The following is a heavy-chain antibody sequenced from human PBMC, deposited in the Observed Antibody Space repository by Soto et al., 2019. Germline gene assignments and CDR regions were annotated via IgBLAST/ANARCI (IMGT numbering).Heavy chain of an antibody. V-gene: IGHV1-69*01. CDR2: IIPIFGTA. Sequence: QVQLVQSGAEVKKPGSSVKVSCKASGGTFSSYAISWVRQAPGQGLEWMGGIIPIFGTANYAQKFQGRVTITADESTSTAYMELSSLRSEDTAVYYCARAKIVVVPAAPKWAFDIWGQGTMVTVSS. CDR1: GGTFSSYA. J-gene: IGHJ3*02. CDR3: ARAKIVVVPAAPKWAFDI. D-gene: IGHD2-2*01.